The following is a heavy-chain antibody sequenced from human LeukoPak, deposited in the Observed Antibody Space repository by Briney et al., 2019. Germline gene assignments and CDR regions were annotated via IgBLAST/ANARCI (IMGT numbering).Heavy chain of an antibody. D-gene: IGHD2-2*01. Sequence: PSGTLSLTCAVYGWSFNDYYWNWIRQPPGKGLEWIGEINARGDTSYNPSLKSRVTISVDTSKNQFSLRLTSMIAADTAVYYCARGQVPAARGHNWFDPWGQGTLVTVSS. V-gene: IGHV4-34*01. CDR1: GWSFNDYY. J-gene: IGHJ5*02. CDR3: ARGQVPAARGHNWFDP. CDR2: INARGDT.